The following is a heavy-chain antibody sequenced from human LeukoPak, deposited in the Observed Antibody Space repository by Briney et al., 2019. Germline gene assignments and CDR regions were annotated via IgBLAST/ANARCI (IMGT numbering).Heavy chain of an antibody. V-gene: IGHV4-4*07. Sequence: SETLSLTCTVSGGSLTTYYWSWIRQPAGKEPEWIGRIYTTGTTNYNPSLKSRVTMSVDTSKNQFSLSLNSVTAADTAVYYCAGATRIAAAGTFDPWGQGTLVTVSS. D-gene: IGHD6-13*01. CDR1: GGSLTTYY. CDR2: IYTTGTT. CDR3: AGATRIAAAGTFDP. J-gene: IGHJ5*02.